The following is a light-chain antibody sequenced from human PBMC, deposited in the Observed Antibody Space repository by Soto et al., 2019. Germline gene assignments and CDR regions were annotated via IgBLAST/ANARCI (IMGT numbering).Light chain of an antibody. CDR2: DVS. V-gene: IGLV2-14*01. CDR3: SSYTSSSTVV. CDR1: SSDVGGYNY. Sequence: QSVLTQPASVSGSPGQSITISCTGTSSDVGGYNYVSWYQQHPGKAPKLMICDVSNRPSGVSNRFSGSKSGNTASLTISGLQAEDEADYYCSSYTSSSTVVFGGGIKVTVL. J-gene: IGLJ2*01.